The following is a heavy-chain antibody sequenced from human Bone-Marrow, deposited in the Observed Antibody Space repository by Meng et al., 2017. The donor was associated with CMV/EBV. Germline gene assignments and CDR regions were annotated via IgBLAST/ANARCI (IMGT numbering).Heavy chain of an antibody. CDR2: MNPNSGNT. CDR1: GYTFTSYD. J-gene: IGHJ5*02. CDR3: ALGRRAIGGSYYGLAWFKP. Sequence: ASVKVSCKASGYTFTSYDINWVRQATGQGLEWMGWMNPNSGNTGYAQKFQGRVTMTRDTSISTAYMELSRLTSDDTAVYYCALGRRAIGGSYYGLAWFKPWGQGTLVTVSS. D-gene: IGHD1-26*01. V-gene: IGHV1-8*01.